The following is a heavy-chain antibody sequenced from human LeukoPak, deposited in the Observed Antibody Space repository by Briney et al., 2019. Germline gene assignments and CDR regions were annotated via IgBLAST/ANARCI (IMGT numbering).Heavy chain of an antibody. V-gene: IGHV4-4*07. CDR3: GRGIIFLFDD. D-gene: IGHD3-9*01. CDR1: GGSLSSYY. CDR2: NHTSGST. J-gene: IGHJ4*02. Sequence: SSETLSLTCAVWGGSLSSYYWSWVRQPAGKGLEWIGHNHTSGSTNYNPSLKSRVTMSVDTSKNQFSLKVSSVAAADTAVYYFGRGIIFLFDDWGQGTLVPVS.